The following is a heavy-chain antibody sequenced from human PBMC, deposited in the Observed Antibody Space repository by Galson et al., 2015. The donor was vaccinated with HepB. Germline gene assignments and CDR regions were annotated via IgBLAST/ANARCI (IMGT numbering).Heavy chain of an antibody. V-gene: IGHV3-21*01. CDR3: ASQSHYYYYGMDV. CDR1: GFTFSSYS. CDR2: ISSSSSYI. J-gene: IGHJ6*02. Sequence: SLRLSCAASGFTFSSYSMNWVRQAPGKGLEWVSSISSSSSYIYYADSVKGRFTISRDNAKNSLYLQMNSLRAEDTAVYYCASQSHYYYYGMDVWGQGTTVTVSS.